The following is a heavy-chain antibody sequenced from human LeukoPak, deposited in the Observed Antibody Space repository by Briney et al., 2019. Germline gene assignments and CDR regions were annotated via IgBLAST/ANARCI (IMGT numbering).Heavy chain of an antibody. Sequence: SETLSLTCTVSGGSISSYYWSWIRQPPGKGLEWIGSIYYSGSTYYNPSLKSRVTISVDTSKNQFSLKLSSVTAADTAVYYCARDAGYSYGPPLNYWGQGTLVTVSS. D-gene: IGHD5-18*01. CDR3: ARDAGYSYGPPLNY. CDR1: GGSISSYY. CDR2: IYYSGST. J-gene: IGHJ4*02. V-gene: IGHV4-59*12.